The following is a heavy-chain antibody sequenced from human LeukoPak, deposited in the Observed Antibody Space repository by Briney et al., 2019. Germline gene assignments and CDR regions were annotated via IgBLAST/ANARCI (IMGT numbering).Heavy chain of an antibody. CDR3: ARDQGDPLGSGWRDYYYYGMDV. J-gene: IGHJ6*04. V-gene: IGHV1-69*13. CDR2: IIPIFSTA. Sequence: SVKVSCKASGGTFSSYAISWVRQAPGQGLEWMGGIIPIFSTANYAQKFQGRVTITADESTSTAYMELSSLRSEDTAVYYCARDQGDPLGSGWRDYYYYGMDVWGKGTTVTVSS. CDR1: GGTFSSYA. D-gene: IGHD6-19*01.